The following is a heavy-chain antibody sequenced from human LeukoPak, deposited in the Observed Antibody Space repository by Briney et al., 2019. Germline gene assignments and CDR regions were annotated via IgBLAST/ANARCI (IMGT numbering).Heavy chain of an antibody. V-gene: IGHV1-69*05. CDR2: IIPIFGTA. D-gene: IGHD3-9*01. J-gene: IGHJ6*02. CDR3: ARESYYDILTGYYPPYYYYGMDV. CDR1: GRTFSSYA. Sequence: SVKVSCKASGRTFSSYAISWVRQAPGQGLEWMGGIIPIFGTANYAQKFQGRVTITTDESASTAYMELRSLRSDDTAVYYCARESYYDILTGYYPPYYYYGMDVWGQGTTVTVSS.